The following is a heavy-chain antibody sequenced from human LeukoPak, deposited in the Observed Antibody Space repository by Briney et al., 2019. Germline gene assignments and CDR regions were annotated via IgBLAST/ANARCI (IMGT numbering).Heavy chain of an antibody. D-gene: IGHD3-22*01. V-gene: IGHV1-69*05. Sequence: SVKVSCKASGGTFSSYAISWVRQAPGQGLEWMGRIIPIFGTANYAQKFQGRVTITTDESTSTAYMELSSLRSEDTAVYYCARDVTTYYYDNSGPGYMDVWGKGTTVTVSS. CDR1: GGTFSSYA. CDR3: ARDVTTYYYDNSGPGYMDV. J-gene: IGHJ6*03. CDR2: IIPIFGTA.